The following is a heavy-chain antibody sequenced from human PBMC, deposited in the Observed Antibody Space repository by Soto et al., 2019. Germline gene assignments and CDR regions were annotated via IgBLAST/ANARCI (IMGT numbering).Heavy chain of an antibody. CDR1: VFTLTTYS. D-gene: IGHD6-19*01. V-gene: IGHV3-48*02. CDR2: INKNGFTI. Sequence: GGSLRISCAVYVFTLTTYSMNWVRQAPGKGLEWISFINKNGFTIYYADSVKGRFTISRDYAKNSLYLQMDGLRHEDTAVYYCARGAVNGTSLFDYWGLGTMVTVSS. CDR3: ARGAVNGTSLFDY. J-gene: IGHJ4*02.